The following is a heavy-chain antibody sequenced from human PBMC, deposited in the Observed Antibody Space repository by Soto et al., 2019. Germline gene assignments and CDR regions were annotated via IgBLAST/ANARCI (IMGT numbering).Heavy chain of an antibody. CDR2: INPSGGST. J-gene: IGHJ4*02. CDR3: ARVPFYYYDSSGYLDY. Sequence: QVQLVQSGAEVKKPGASVKVSCKASGYTFTSYYMHWVRQAPGQGLEWMGIINPSGGSTSYAQKFQGRVTMTRDTSTSTVYMELSSLRSEDTAVYYCARVPFYYYDSSGYLDYWGQGTLVTVSS. D-gene: IGHD3-22*01. CDR1: GYTFTSYY. V-gene: IGHV1-46*01.